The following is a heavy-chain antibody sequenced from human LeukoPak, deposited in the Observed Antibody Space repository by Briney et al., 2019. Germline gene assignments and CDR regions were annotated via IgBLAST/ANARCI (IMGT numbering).Heavy chain of an antibody. CDR1: GYRFTSYW. V-gene: IGHV5-51*01. J-gene: IGHJ4*02. Sequence: GESLKISCKGSGYRFTSYWIGWVRQIPGKGLEWMGFIYPGDSDTRYSPSFEGQVTISADKSISTAYLQWSSLKASDTAIYYCARQPDYNILTGYFYYFDYWGQGTLVTVSS. D-gene: IGHD3-9*01. CDR2: IYPGDSDT. CDR3: ARQPDYNILTGYFYYFDY.